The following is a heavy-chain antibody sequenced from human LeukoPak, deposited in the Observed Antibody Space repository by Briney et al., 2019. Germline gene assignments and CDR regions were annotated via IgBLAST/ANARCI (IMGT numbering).Heavy chain of an antibody. J-gene: IGHJ5*02. V-gene: IGHV1-2*02. D-gene: IGHD2-2*01. Sequence: AGGSLRLSCAASGYTFTGYYTHWVRQAPGQGLEWMGWINPNSGGTNYAQKFQGRVTMTRDTSISTAYMELSRLRSDDTAVYYCARDLGAGDIVVVPAAMCWFDPWGQGTLVTVSS. CDR3: ARDLGAGDIVVVPAAMCWFDP. CDR2: INPNSGGT. CDR1: GYTFTGYY.